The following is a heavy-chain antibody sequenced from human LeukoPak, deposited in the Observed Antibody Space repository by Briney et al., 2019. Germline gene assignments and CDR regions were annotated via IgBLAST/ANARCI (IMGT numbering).Heavy chain of an antibody. J-gene: IGHJ4*02. Sequence: SETLSLTCTVSGGSISSYYWSWIRQPPGKGLEWIGYIYYSGSTYYNPSLKSRVTISVDTSKNQFSLKLSSVTAADTAVYYCARANMVRGVIFPPNFDYWGQGTLVTVSS. CDR3: ARANMVRGVIFPPNFDY. CDR1: GGSISSYY. D-gene: IGHD3-10*01. V-gene: IGHV4-30-4*08. CDR2: IYYSGST.